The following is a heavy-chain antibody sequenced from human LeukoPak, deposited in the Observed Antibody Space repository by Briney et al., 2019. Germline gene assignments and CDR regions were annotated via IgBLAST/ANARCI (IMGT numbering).Heavy chain of an antibody. J-gene: IGHJ4*02. CDR1: GGTFSSYA. V-gene: IGHV1-69*05. Sequence: TSVKVSCKASGGTFSSYAISWVRQAPGQGLEWMGGIIPIFGTANYAQKFQGRVTITTDESTSTAYMELSSLRSEDTAVYYCARIVGASQYFDYWGQGTLVTVSS. CDR2: IIPIFGTA. CDR3: ARIVGASQYFDY. D-gene: IGHD1-26*01.